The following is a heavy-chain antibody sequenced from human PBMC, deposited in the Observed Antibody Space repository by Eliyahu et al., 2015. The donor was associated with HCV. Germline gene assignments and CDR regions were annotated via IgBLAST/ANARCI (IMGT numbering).Heavy chain of an antibody. V-gene: IGHV3-23*01. CDR2: IXGSGGXT. J-gene: IGHJ6*02. CDR3: AKHRDIVVVPAATFFPSDYGMDV. Sequence: EVQLLESGGGLVQPGGSLRLSCAASGFPFXSYALXWVRRAPGXGVGWVSGIXGSGGXTYYXDSVKGRFTIPRDNSKNTLYLQMNSLRAEDTAVYYCAKHRDIVVVPAATFFPSDYGMDVWGQGTTVSVSS. CDR1: GFPFXSYA. D-gene: IGHD2-2*01.